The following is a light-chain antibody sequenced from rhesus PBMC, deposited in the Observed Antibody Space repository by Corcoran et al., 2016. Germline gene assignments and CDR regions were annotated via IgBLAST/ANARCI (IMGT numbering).Light chain of an antibody. CDR1: QGISNW. CDR2: RAS. CDR3: QHHDNSPWT. Sequence: DIQMTQSPSSLSASVGDRVTITCRASQGISNWLAWYQKKPGKAPKLLIYRASNLETGVPSRFSGSGSGTDFTLPISSLQPEDLATYYCQHHDNSPWTFGQGTKVELK. J-gene: IGKJ1*01. V-gene: IGKV1-69*01.